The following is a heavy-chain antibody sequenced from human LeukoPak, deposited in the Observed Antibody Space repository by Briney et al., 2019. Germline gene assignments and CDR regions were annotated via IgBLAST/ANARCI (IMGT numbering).Heavy chain of an antibody. CDR1: GFTFSNYD. Sequence: GGSLRLSCAASGFTFSNYDMHWVRQATGKGLEWVSGIGTAGDTYYPGSVKGRFTISRENAKNSLYLQMNSLRAGDTAVYYCARAAITMIRGVVTGGLDYWGQGTLVIVSS. CDR3: ARAAITMIRGVVTGGLDY. D-gene: IGHD3-10*01. J-gene: IGHJ4*02. CDR2: IGTAGDT. V-gene: IGHV3-13*04.